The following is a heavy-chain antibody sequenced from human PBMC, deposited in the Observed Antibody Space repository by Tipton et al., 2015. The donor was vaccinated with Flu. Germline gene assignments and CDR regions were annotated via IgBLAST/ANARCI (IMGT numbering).Heavy chain of an antibody. CDR1: GDSMTSSRYY. Sequence: TLSLTCSVSGDSMTSSRYYWGWIRQPPGKGLEWIGSIFHSGSTYYNPSLKSRVTISVDTSKNQFSLSLNSVTAADTAVYFCARQRSYYDTSGPRGGGFYLDYWGQGALVTVSS. CDR2: IFHSGST. J-gene: IGHJ4*02. V-gene: IGHV4-39*01. D-gene: IGHD3-16*01. CDR3: ARQRSYYDTSGPRGGGFYLDY.